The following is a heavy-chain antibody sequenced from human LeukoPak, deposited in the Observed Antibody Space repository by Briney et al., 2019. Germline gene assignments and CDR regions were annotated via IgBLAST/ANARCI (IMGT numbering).Heavy chain of an antibody. V-gene: IGHV1-8*02. CDR2: MNPNSGNT. Sequence: ASVKVSCKASGFTFTSSAMQWVRQARGQGLEWMGWMNPNSGNTGYAQKFQGRVTMTRNISISTAYMELSSLRSEDTAVYYCARGSLDAFDIWGQGTMVTVSS. CDR3: ARGSLDAFDI. J-gene: IGHJ3*02. CDR1: GFTFTSSA.